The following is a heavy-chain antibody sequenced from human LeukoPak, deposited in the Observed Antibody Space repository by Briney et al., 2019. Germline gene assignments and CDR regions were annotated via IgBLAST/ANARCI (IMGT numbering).Heavy chain of an antibody. CDR1: GGSVSSNSAA. D-gene: IGHD3-10*01. CDR2: TYYRSKWYN. CDR3: ARSGITMVRGVIGYYGMDV. V-gene: IGHV6-1*01. J-gene: IGHJ6*04. Sequence: SQTLSLTCAISGGSVSSNSAAWNWIRQSPSRGLEWLGRTYYRSKWYNDYAVSVKSRITINPDTSKNQFSLQLNSVTPEDTAVYYCARSGITMVRGVIGYYGMDVWGKGTTVTVSS.